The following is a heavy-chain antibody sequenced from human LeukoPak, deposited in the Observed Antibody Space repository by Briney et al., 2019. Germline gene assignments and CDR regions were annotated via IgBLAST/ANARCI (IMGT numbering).Heavy chain of an antibody. D-gene: IGHD3-22*01. CDR1: GGSIGSYY. V-gene: IGHV4-59*01. CDR2: IYYSGST. CDR3: ASLEYYYDSSGYLPDAFDI. Sequence: PSETLSLTCTVSGGSIGSYYWSWIRQPPGKGLEWIGYIYYSGSTNYNPSLKSRVTISVDTSKNQFSLKLSSVTAADTAVYYCASLEYYYDSSGYLPDAFDIWGQGTMVTVSS. J-gene: IGHJ3*02.